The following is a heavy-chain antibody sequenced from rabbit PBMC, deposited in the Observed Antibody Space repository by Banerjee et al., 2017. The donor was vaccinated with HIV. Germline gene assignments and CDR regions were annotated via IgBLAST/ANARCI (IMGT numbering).Heavy chain of an antibody. J-gene: IGHJ4*01. D-gene: IGHD2-1*01. CDR2: INTSSGNT. Sequence: QEQLEESGGDLVKPEGSLTLTRTASGFSFSNKYVMCWVRQAPGKGLEWIACINTSSGNTVYASWAKGRFTISKTSSTTVTLQMTSLTAADTATYFCARETYNDYGNYNLWGPGTLVTVS. V-gene: IGHV1S45*01. CDR1: GFSFSNKYV. CDR3: ARETYNDYGNYNL.